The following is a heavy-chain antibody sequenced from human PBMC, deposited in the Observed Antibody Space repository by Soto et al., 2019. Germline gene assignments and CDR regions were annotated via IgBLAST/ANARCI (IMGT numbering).Heavy chain of an antibody. J-gene: IGHJ3*02. V-gene: IGHV1-69*02. CDR1: GGTFSSYT. CDR2: IIPILGIA. D-gene: IGHD2-2*01. Sequence: QVQLVQSGAEVKKPGSSVKVSCKASGGTFSSYTISWVRQAPGQGLEWMGRIIPILGIANYAQKFQGRVTITADKYTSRAYKERSSVRSEDTDVYYCARLRGDMVVVPDQECCDFDIWVQGTTVTVSS. CDR3: ARLRGDMVVVPDQECCDFDI.